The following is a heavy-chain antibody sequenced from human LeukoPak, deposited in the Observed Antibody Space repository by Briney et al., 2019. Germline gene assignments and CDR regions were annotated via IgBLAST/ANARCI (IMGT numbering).Heavy chain of an antibody. CDR3: AAIVRGDLQGRLLDY. Sequence: SETLSLTCTVSGGSISSTSYEWGWIRQPPGKGLEWIGYIYYSGSTNYNPSLKSRVTISVDTSKNQFSLKLNSVTAADTAVYYCAAIVRGDLQGRLLDYWGQGTLVTVSS. CDR2: IYYSGST. J-gene: IGHJ4*02. D-gene: IGHD4-17*01. CDR1: GGSISSTSYE. V-gene: IGHV4-61*05.